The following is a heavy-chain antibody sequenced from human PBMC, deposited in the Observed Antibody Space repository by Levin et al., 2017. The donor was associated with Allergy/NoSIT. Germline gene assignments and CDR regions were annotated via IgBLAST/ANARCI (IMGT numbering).Heavy chain of an antibody. V-gene: IGHV4-34*01. CDR1: GGSFSGYY. CDR3: ARGSYITIFGVPITAGGAFDI. Sequence: SQTLSLTCAVHGGSFSGYYWNWIRQPPGKGLEWIGEINHSGSTHYNPSLKSRVTISVDTSKNQFSLKLSSVTAADTAVYYCARGSYITIFGVPITAGGAFDIWGQGTMVTVSS. CDR2: INHSGST. D-gene: IGHD3-3*01. J-gene: IGHJ3*02.